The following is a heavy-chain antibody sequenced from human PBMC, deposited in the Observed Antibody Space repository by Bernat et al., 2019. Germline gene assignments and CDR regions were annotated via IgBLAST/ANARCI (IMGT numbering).Heavy chain of an antibody. Sequence: EVQLVESGGGLVQPGGSLRLSCAASGFTFSSYWMHWVRQAPGKGLVWVARINSDGSSTSYADSVNGRFTIYRDNGKNTLYLQMNSLRAEDTAVYYCARDLEEYYGSGSYRAFDIWGQGTMVTVSS. CDR2: INSDGSST. V-gene: IGHV3-74*01. D-gene: IGHD3-10*01. CDR1: GFTFSSYW. J-gene: IGHJ3*02. CDR3: ARDLEEYYGSGSYRAFDI.